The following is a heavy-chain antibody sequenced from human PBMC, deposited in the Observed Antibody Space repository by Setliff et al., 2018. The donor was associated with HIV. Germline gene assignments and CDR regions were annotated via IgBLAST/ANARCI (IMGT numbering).Heavy chain of an antibody. CDR1: GFTFSGSA. V-gene: IGHV3-73*01. Sequence: GGFLRLSCAASGFTFSGSAMHWVRQASGKGLEWVGRIRSETNTYATAYAASVKGRFTISRDDSKNTAYLQMNSLKTEDTAVYYCSCSGYDSYFDYWGQGTPVTVSS. CDR2: IRSETNTYAT. CDR3: SCSGYDSYFDY. J-gene: IGHJ4*02. D-gene: IGHD5-12*01.